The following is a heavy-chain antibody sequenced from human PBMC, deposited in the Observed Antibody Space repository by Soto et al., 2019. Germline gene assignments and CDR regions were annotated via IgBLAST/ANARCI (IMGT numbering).Heavy chain of an antibody. Sequence: ASVKVSCKASDYTFTSYGIIWVRQAPGQGPEWIGWISVYNGNTNYAQKFRGRVTMTTDIPTTTAYMEMRSLRSDDTAVYYCARSGSSWNLREFDYWGQGTLVTVSS. CDR2: ISVYNGNT. CDR3: ARSGSSWNLREFDY. D-gene: IGHD6-13*01. J-gene: IGHJ4*02. CDR1: DYTFTSYG. V-gene: IGHV1-18*01.